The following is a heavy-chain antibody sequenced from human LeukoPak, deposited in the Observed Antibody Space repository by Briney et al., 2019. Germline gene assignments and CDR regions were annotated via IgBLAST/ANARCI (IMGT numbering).Heavy chain of an antibody. CDR2: INPNRGGT. V-gene: IGHV1-2*02. Sequence: ASVRVSCKASGYTFTGEYMHWVRQAPGQGGEWMGWINPNRGGTNYAQKFQGRVTINRDTSISTAYMELSRLRSDDTAVYSCARSDSSSLHLDYWGQGTLVSVSS. CDR1: GYTFTGEY. CDR3: ARSDSSSLHLDY. D-gene: IGHD6-13*01. J-gene: IGHJ4*02.